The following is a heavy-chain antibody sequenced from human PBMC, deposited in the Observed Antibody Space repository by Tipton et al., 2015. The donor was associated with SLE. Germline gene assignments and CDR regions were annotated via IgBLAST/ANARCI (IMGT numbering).Heavy chain of an antibody. CDR3: AKDMSGSYFDY. Sequence: SLRLSCAASGFTFSSYWMHWVRQAPGKGLVWVSRINTDGRTTTYADSVKGRFTISRDNAKNTLYLQMNSLRAEDTALYYCAKDMSGSYFDYWGQGTLVTVSS. V-gene: IGHV3-74*01. J-gene: IGHJ4*02. CDR1: GFTFSSYW. D-gene: IGHD1-26*01. CDR2: INTDGRTT.